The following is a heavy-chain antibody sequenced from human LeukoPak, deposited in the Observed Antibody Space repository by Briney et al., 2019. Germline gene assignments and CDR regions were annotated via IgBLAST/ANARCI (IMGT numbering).Heavy chain of an antibody. V-gene: IGHV3-9*01. D-gene: IGHD3-10*01. CDR1: GFTFDDYA. Sequence: GGSLRLSCAASGFTFDDYAMHWVRQAPGKGLEWVSGISWNSGSIGYADSVKGRFTISRDNSKNTLYLQMNSLRAEDTAVYYCAKDLDYYGSGSYYPDYWGQGTLVTVSS. CDR3: AKDLDYYGSGSYYPDY. CDR2: ISWNSGSI. J-gene: IGHJ4*02.